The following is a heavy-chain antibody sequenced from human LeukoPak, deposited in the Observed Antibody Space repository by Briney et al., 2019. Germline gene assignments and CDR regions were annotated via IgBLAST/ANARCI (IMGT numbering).Heavy chain of an antibody. D-gene: IGHD1-7*01. V-gene: IGHV3-33*01. J-gene: IGHJ4*02. CDR1: GFSFSDFG. CDR2: VWFDGTNR. Sequence: GGSLRLSCAASGFSFSDFGMHWVRQAPGKGLEWVAVVWFDGTNRYYADSVKGRFTVSRDHSKNTLHLQMSSLRAEDTAIYYCARGQITGTTNWFDYWGQGTLVTVSS. CDR3: ARGQITGTTNWFDY.